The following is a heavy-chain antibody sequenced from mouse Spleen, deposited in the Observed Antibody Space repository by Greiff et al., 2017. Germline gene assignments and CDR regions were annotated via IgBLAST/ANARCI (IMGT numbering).Heavy chain of an antibody. CDR2: INPSSGYT. J-gene: IGHJ3*01. D-gene: IGHD4-1*01. V-gene: IGHV1-7*01. Sequence: VKLVESGAELAKPGASVKLSCKASGYTFTSYWMHWVKQRPGQGLEWIGYINPSSGYTKYNQKFKDKATLTADKSSSTAYMQLSSLAYEDSAVYYCARSETGTSAWFAYWGQGTLVTVSA. CDR1: GYTFTSYW. CDR3: ARSETGTSAWFAY.